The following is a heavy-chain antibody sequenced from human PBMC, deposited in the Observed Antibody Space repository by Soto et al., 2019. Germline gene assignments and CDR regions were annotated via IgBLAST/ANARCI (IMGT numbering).Heavy chain of an antibody. J-gene: IGHJ4*02. CDR3: ARAYCYTTTCPLDF. D-gene: IGHD2-2*01. Sequence: ASVKVSCKASGYIFTSYYLHWVRQAPGQGLEWMGIINPSGGTTSYAQKFQDRVTMTRDTSTSTVFMELGGLRSEDTAVYFCARAYCYTTTCPLDFWGQGALVTVSS. V-gene: IGHV1-46*03. CDR1: GYIFTSYY. CDR2: INPSGGTT.